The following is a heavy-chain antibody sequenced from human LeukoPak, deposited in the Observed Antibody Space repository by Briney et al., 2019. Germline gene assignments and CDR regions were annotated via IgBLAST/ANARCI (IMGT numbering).Heavy chain of an antibody. D-gene: IGHD5-24*01. V-gene: IGHV3-48*02. CDR1: GFTFSCYS. CDR3: ARPRDGYNYRAFDI. CDR2: ISSNSSTI. J-gene: IGHJ3*02. Sequence: GYLILYFTASGFTFSCYSMNLVPQAPGKGKEQVSYISSNSSTIYYEASVKGRFTISRDNAKNSLYLQMNSLRDEDTAVFYCARPRDGYNYRAFDIWGQGTVVTVSS.